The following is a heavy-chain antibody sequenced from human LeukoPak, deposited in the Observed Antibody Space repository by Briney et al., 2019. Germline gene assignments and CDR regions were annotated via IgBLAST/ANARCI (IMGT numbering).Heavy chain of an antibody. V-gene: IGHV3-23*01. CDR3: AKDPQPLYYYDSSGTRDY. Sequence: GGSLRLSCAASGFTFSSYAMSWVRQAPGKGLEWVSAISGSGGSTYYADSVKGRFTISRDNSKNTPYLQMNSLRAEDTAVYYCAKDPQPLYYYDSSGTRDYWGQGTLVTVFS. D-gene: IGHD3-22*01. J-gene: IGHJ4*02. CDR1: GFTFSSYA. CDR2: ISGSGGST.